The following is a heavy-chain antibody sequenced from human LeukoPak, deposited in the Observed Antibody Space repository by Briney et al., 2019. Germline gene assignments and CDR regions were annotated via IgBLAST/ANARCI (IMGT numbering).Heavy chain of an antibody. CDR2: IRSGRSSI. J-gene: IGHJ4*02. CDR3: ARLSYDSGTHYTCYEY. Sequence: GGSLRLSCAASVFTYSSYSMNWVRQAPGKGLEWVSSIRSGRSSIYNADSVKGRLTISRDNAKNSLYLQMNSLRADDTAVYYCARLSYDSGTHYTCYEYWGQGTLVTVSS. D-gene: IGHD3-10*01. V-gene: IGHV3-21*01. CDR1: VFTYSSYS.